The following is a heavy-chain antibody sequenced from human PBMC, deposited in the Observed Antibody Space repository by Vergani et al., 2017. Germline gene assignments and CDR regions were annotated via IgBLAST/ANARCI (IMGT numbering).Heavy chain of an antibody. Sequence: QVQLVQSGAEVKKPGSSVKVSCKASGGTFSSYTISWVRQAPGQGLEWMGRIIPILGIANYAQKFQGRVTITADKSTSTAYMELSSLRSEDTAVYYCARDTAVAGKKGTGWFDPWGQGTLVTVSS. CDR3: ARDTAVAGKKGTGWFDP. CDR2: IIPILGIA. V-gene: IGHV1-69*08. D-gene: IGHD6-19*01. CDR1: GGTFSSYT. J-gene: IGHJ5*02.